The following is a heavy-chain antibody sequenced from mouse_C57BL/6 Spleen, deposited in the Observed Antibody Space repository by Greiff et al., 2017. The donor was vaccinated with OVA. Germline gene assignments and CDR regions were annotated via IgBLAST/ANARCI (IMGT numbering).Heavy chain of an antibody. Sequence: QVQLQQPGAELVMPGASVKLSCKASGYTFTSYWMHWVKQRPGQGLEWIGEIDPSDSYTNYNQKFKGKSTLTVDKSSSTAYMQLSSLTSEDSAVYYCAAGDLRFAYWGQGTLVTVSA. J-gene: IGHJ3*01. CDR3: AAGDLRFAY. V-gene: IGHV1-69*01. D-gene: IGHD3-3*01. CDR1: GYTFTSYW. CDR2: IDPSDSYT.